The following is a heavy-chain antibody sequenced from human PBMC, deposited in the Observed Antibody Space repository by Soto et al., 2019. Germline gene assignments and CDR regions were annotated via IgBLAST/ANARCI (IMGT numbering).Heavy chain of an antibody. CDR3: ARAGSAHSWYFDY. D-gene: IGHD6-13*01. Sequence: GGSLRLSCAASGFTFSSYSMNWVRQAPGKGLEWVSSISSSSSYIYYADSVKGRFTISRDNAKNSLYLQMNSLRAADTAVYYCARAGSAHSWYFDYWGQGTLVTVSS. CDR1: GFTFSSYS. CDR2: ISSSSSYI. V-gene: IGHV3-21*04. J-gene: IGHJ4*02.